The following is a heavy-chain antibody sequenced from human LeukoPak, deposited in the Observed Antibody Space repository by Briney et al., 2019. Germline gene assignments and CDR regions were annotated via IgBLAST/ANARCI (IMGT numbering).Heavy chain of an antibody. V-gene: IGHV4-34*01. CDR2: INHSGST. Sequence: PSETLSLTCAVYGGSFSGYYWSWIRQPPGKGLEWIGEINHSGSTNYNPSLKSRVTISVDTSKNQFSLKLSSVTAADTAVYYCARDAAAAAPFFDYWGQGTLVTVSS. CDR1: GGSFSGYY. CDR3: ARDAAAAAPFFDY. J-gene: IGHJ4*02. D-gene: IGHD2-2*01.